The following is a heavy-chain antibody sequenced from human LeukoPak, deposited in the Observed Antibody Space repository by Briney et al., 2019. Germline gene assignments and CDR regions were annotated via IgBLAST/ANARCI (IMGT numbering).Heavy chain of an antibody. D-gene: IGHD3-22*01. CDR1: GFTVSSNY. CDR2: IYSGGST. Sequence: GGSLRLSXAASGFTVSSNYMSWVRQAPGKGVEWVSVIYSGGSTYYADSVKGRFTISRDNSKNTLYLQMNSLRAEDTAVYYCARGYYHSSGPDGDYFDYWGQGTLVTVSS. CDR3: ARGYYHSSGPDGDYFDY. V-gene: IGHV3-53*01. J-gene: IGHJ4*02.